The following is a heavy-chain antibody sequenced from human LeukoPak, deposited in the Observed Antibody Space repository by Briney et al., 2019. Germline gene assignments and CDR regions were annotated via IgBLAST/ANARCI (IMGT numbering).Heavy chain of an antibody. J-gene: IGHJ4*02. Sequence: GGSLRLSCAASGFTFSSYAMSWVRQAPGKGLEWVSAISGSGGSTYYADSVKGRFTISRDNSKNTLYLQMNSLRAEDTAVYYCAKATLKGDYYDSSGYYGYWGQGTLVTVSS. CDR3: AKATLKGDYYDSSGYYGY. V-gene: IGHV3-23*01. CDR2: ISGSGGST. CDR1: GFTFSSYA. D-gene: IGHD3-22*01.